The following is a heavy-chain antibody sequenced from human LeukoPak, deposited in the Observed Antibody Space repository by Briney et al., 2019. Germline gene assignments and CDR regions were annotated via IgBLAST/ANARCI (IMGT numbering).Heavy chain of an antibody. V-gene: IGHV3-9*01. Sequence: GGSLRLACAASGFTFDDYAMHWVRQAPGKGLEWVSGISWNSGSIGYADSVKGRFTISRDNAKNSLYLQMNSLRAEDTALYYCAKGWFREPCDAFDIWGQGTMVTVSS. CDR1: GFTFDDYA. CDR3: AKGWFREPCDAFDI. D-gene: IGHD3-10*01. CDR2: ISWNSGSI. J-gene: IGHJ3*02.